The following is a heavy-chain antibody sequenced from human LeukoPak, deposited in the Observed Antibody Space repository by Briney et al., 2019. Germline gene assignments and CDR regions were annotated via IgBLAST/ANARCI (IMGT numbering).Heavy chain of an antibody. Sequence: KPSETLSLTCAVYGGSFSGYYWSWIRQPPGKGLEWMWEINHSGSTNYNPSLKSRVTISVGTSKNQFSLKLSSVTAADTAVYYCARERGSSWYRGYYYYMDVWGKGTTVTVSS. CDR2: INHSGST. J-gene: IGHJ6*03. CDR1: GGSFSGYY. V-gene: IGHV4-34*01. D-gene: IGHD6-13*01. CDR3: ARERGSSWYRGYYYYMDV.